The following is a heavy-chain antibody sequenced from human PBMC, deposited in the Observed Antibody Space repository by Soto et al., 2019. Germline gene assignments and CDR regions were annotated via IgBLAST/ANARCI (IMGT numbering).Heavy chain of an antibody. V-gene: IGHV3-9*01. CDR3: VKEGRGKYCSSTSCYVWDY. CDR2: ISWNSGSI. CDR1: GFTFDDYA. D-gene: IGHD2-2*01. Sequence: GGSLRLSCAASGFTFDDYAMHWVRQAPGKGLEWVSGISWNSGSIGYADSVKGRFTISRDNAKNSLYLQMNSLRAEDTALYYCVKEGRGKYCSSTSCYVWDYWGQGTLVTVSS. J-gene: IGHJ4*02.